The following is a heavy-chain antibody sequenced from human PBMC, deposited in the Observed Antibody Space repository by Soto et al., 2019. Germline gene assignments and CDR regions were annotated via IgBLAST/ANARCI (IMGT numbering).Heavy chain of an antibody. CDR1: GFTFSSYA. CDR2: ISSSSSYT. J-gene: IGHJ4*02. Sequence: GGSLRLSCAASGFTFSSYAMSWVRQAPGKGLEWVSAISSSSSYTNYADSVKGRFTISRDNAKNSLYLQMNSLRAEDTAVYYCARDKRPPGYWGQGTLVTVSS. CDR3: ARDKRPPGY. V-gene: IGHV3-21*01.